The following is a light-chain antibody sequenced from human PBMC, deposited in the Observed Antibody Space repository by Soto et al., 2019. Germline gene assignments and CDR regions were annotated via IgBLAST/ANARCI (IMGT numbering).Light chain of an antibody. CDR3: QTWGIGSWV. CDR2: LNTDGSH. V-gene: IGLV4-69*01. J-gene: IGLJ3*02. Sequence: QSVLTQSPSASASLGASVKLTCTLSSGHSSYAIAWHQQQPGKGPRFLMNLNTDGSHSKGDGIPDRFSGSSSGAERYLTISSLQSEDEADYYCQTWGIGSWVFGGWTKVTVL. CDR1: SGHSSYA.